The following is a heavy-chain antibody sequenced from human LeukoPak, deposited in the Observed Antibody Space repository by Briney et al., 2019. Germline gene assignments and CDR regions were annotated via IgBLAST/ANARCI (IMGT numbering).Heavy chain of an antibody. CDR3: AREGYGFSFDY. V-gene: IGHV4-4*07. CDR2: IHTSGST. J-gene: IGHJ4*02. Sequence: ASETLSLTCSVSGGSISSYYWSWIRQPAGKGLEWIGRIHTSGSTDYNPSLKSRASMSVDTSKNQFSLKLSSVTAADTAVYYCAREGYGFSFDYWGQGTLVTVSS. D-gene: IGHD5-18*01. CDR1: GGSISSYY.